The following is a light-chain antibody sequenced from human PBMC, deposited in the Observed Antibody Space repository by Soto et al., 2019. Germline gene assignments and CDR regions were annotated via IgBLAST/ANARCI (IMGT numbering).Light chain of an antibody. V-gene: IGLV2-8*01. CDR1: RSDVGGYNY. CDR3: SSFAGISDKIL. CDR2: EVT. Sequence: QSVLTQPPSASGSPGQSVTISCTGTRSDVGGYNYVSWYQQLPGKAPKLIIYEVTRRPSGVPDRFSGSKSGNTASLTVSGLQADDEADYYCSSFAGISDKILFGGGTKLTVL. J-gene: IGLJ3*02.